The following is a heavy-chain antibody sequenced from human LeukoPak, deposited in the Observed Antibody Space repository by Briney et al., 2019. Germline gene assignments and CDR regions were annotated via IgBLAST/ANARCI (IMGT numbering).Heavy chain of an antibody. D-gene: IGHD2-15*01. Sequence: QPGGSLSLSFAASGFSVSDYYLTWFRQAPGKGLEWVSFIYSDGRTYYADSVKGRFTISRDNSRNTLYLQMNSLRVEDTAVYYCARDDIPVIWGQGTLVTVSS. CDR2: IYSDGRT. J-gene: IGHJ4*02. CDR1: GFSVSDYY. CDR3: ARDDIPVI. V-gene: IGHV3-53*01.